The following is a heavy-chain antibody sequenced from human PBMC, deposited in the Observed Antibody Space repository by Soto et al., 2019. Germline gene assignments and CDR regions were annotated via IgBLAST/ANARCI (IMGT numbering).Heavy chain of an antibody. V-gene: IGHV3-33*01. D-gene: IGHD3-10*01. CDR3: AREGRDGFNSVDY. Sequence: GGSLRLSCAASGFTFSSYGMHWVRQAPGKGLEWVAVIWYDGSNKYYADSVKGRFTISRDNSKNTLYLQMNSLRAEDTAVYYCAREGRDGFNSVDYWGQGTLVTAPQ. CDR2: IWYDGSNK. J-gene: IGHJ4*02. CDR1: GFTFSSYG.